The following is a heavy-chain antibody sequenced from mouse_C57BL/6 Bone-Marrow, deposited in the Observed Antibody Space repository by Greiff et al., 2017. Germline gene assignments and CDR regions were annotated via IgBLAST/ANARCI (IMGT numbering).Heavy chain of an antibody. CDR2: IDPSDSYP. J-gene: IGHJ2*01. Sequence: VQLKQPGAELVMPGASVKLSCKASGYTFTSYWMHWVKQRPGQGLEWIGEIDPSDSYPNYNQKFKGKSTLTVDKSSSTAYMQLSSLTSEDSAVYYCARQLRLFDYWGQGTTLTVSS. CDR3: ARQLRLFDY. CDR1: GYTFTSYW. D-gene: IGHD3-2*02. V-gene: IGHV1-69*01.